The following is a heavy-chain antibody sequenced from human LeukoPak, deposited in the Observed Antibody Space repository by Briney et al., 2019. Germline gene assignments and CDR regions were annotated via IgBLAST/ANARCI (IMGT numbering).Heavy chain of an antibody. CDR1: GYTFTSYY. V-gene: IGHV1-69*04. D-gene: IGHD6-13*01. Sequence: GASVKVSCKASGYTFTSYYMHWVRQAPGQGLEWMGRIIPILGIANYAQKFQGRVTITADKSTSTAYMELSSLRSEDTAVYYCARDQGIAAVYDYWGQGTLVTVSS. J-gene: IGHJ4*02. CDR3: ARDQGIAAVYDY. CDR2: IIPILGIA.